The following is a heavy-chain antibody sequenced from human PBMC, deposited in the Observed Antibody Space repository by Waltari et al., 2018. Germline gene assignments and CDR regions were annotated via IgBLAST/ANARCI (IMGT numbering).Heavy chain of an antibody. CDR1: GFTFSGYA. J-gene: IGHJ4*02. CDR3: ARGSSSIWLTGYFDY. V-gene: IGHV3-30-3*01. Sequence: QVQLVESGGGVVQPGRSLRLSCAASGFTFSGYAMHWVRQAPGKGLEWVAVISYDGSNKYYADSVKGRFTISRDNSKNTLYLQMNSLRAEDTAVYYCARGSSSIWLTGYFDYWGQGTLVTVSS. CDR2: ISYDGSNK. D-gene: IGHD6-13*01.